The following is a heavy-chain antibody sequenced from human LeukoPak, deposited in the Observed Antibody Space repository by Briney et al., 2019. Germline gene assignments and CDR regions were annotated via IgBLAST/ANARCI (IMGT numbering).Heavy chain of an antibody. J-gene: IGHJ5*02. CDR2: INPNSGGT. V-gene: IGHV1-2*02. CDR3: ARVACGGDCSPYNWFDP. Sequence: ASVKVSCKASGYTFTGYYMHWVRQAPGQGLEWMGWINPNSGGTNYAQKFQGRVTMTRDTSISTAYMELSRLRSDDTAVYYCARVACGGDCSPYNWFDPWGQGTLVTVSS. CDR1: GYTFTGYY. D-gene: IGHD2-21*02.